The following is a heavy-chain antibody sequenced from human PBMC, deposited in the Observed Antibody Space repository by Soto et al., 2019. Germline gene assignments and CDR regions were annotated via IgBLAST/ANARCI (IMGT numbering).Heavy chain of an antibody. CDR2: ISSTSAYI. J-gene: IGHJ6*02. D-gene: IGHD5-18*01. V-gene: IGHV3-21*06. CDR3: ARDPDTAMVPYYYYYGMDV. CDR1: GFTFSLYS. Sequence: EVQLVESGGGLVKPGGSLRLSCAASGFTFSLYSMNWVRQAPGKGLEWVSSISSTSAYIYYADSVKGRFTISRDNAKNSLYLQMGSLRAEDTAIYYCARDPDTAMVPYYYYYGMDVWGQGTTVTVSS.